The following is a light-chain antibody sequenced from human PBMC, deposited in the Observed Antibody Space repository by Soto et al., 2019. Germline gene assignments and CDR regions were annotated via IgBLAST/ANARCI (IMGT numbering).Light chain of an antibody. J-gene: IGKJ4*01. CDR2: DAS. V-gene: IGKV3-11*01. CDR1: QSVSSS. CDR3: QQRTDWLT. Sequence: EILLTQSPATLSLSPGERATLSCRASQSVSSSLAWYQQRPGQAPRLLIYDASNRATSIPARFSGSGSGTDFTLTISSLEPEDFAVYFCQQRTDWLTFGGGTKVEI.